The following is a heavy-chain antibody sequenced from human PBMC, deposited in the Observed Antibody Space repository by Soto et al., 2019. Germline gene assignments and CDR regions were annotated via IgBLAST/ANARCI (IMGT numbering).Heavy chain of an antibody. V-gene: IGHV4-30-2*01. Sequence: SETLSLTCAVSGGSISSGGYSRSWIRQPPGKGLEWIGYIYHSGSTYYNPSLKSRVTISVDRSKNQFSLKLSSVTAADTAVYYCARGGFYYGSGSYYAFDIWGQGTMVTVSS. D-gene: IGHD3-10*01. CDR3: ARGGFYYGSGSYYAFDI. J-gene: IGHJ3*02. CDR2: IYHSGST. CDR1: GGSISSGGYS.